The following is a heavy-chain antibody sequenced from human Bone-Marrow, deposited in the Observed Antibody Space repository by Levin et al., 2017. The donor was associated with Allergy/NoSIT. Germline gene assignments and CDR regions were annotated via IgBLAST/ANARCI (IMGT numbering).Heavy chain of an antibody. CDR2: ILYDGRNK. D-gene: IGHD1-26*01. CDR3: ARDIGEWELLLSAFDI. Sequence: GGSLRLSCAASGFSFSRHAMHWVRQAPGKGLEWVAFILYDGRNKYYADSMKGRFTISRDNSKNTLYLQMNSLRAEDTAVYYCARDIGEWELLLSAFDIWGQGTMVTVSS. V-gene: IGHV3-30*04. CDR1: GFSFSRHA. J-gene: IGHJ3*02.